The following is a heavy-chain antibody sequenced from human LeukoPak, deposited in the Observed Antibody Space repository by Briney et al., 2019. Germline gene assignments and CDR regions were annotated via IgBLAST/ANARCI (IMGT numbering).Heavy chain of an antibody. CDR2: ISSSGSTI. CDR1: GFTFSSYE. V-gene: IGHV3-48*03. Sequence: PGGSLRLSCAASGFTFSSYEMNWVRQAPGKGLEWVSYISSSGSTIYYADSVKGRFTISRDNAKNSLYLQMNSLRAEDTAVYYCARRVPGVGHFDYWGQGTLVTVSS. J-gene: IGHJ4*02. D-gene: IGHD2-15*01. CDR3: ARRVPGVGHFDY.